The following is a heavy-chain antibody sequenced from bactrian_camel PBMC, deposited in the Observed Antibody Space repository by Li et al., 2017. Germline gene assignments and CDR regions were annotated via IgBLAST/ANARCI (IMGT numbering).Heavy chain of an antibody. Sequence: VQLVESGGGLVQPGGSLRLSCAASGFTFRTNDMHWVRQAPGKGLEWVSGSHSGGRMTYYADSVKGRFTSSRDNAKNTLDLQLNSLKIEDTAMYYCTPDWVGGSWLDWGQGTQVTVS. J-gene: IGHJ4*01. CDR3: TPDWVGGSWLD. V-gene: IGHV3S40*01. D-gene: IGHD6*01. CDR2: SHSGGRMT. CDR1: GFTFRTND.